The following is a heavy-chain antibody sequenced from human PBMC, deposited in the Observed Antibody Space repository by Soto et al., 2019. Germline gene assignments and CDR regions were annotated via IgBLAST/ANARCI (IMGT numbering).Heavy chain of an antibody. D-gene: IGHD3-10*01. Sequence: PSETLSLTCTVSGGSISSYYWSWIRQPPGKGLEWIGYIYYSGSTNYNPSLKSRVTISVDTSKNQFSLKLSSVTAADTAVYYCARDGGDKYYYGRGMFDYWGQGTLVTVSS. CDR2: IYYSGST. J-gene: IGHJ4*02. CDR1: GGSISSYY. V-gene: IGHV4-59*01. CDR3: ARDGGDKYYYGRGMFDY.